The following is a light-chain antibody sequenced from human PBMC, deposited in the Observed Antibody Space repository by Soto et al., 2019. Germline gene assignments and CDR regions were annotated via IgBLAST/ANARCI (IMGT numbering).Light chain of an antibody. Sequence: QLVLTQSPSASASLGASVKLTCTLSSGHSSYAIAWHQQQPEKGPRYLMKLNGDGSHDKGDGIPDRFSGSSSGAERYLTISSLQSEDEADYYCQTWDTGTRVFGGGTKLTVL. V-gene: IGLV4-69*01. CDR3: QTWDTGTRV. CDR1: SGHSSYA. J-gene: IGLJ2*01. CDR2: LNGDGSH.